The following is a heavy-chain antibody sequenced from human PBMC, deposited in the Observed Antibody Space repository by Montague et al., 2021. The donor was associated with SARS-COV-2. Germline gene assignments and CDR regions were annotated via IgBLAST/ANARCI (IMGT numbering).Heavy chain of an antibody. CDR2: IHQNGSKK. CDR3: ARDLSGSQYLYYFDY. J-gene: IGHJ4*02. D-gene: IGHD3-3*01. CDR1: GFTFSNYW. V-gene: IGHV3-7*01. Sequence: SLRLSCAASGFTFSNYWMNWVRQAPGKGLEWVANIHQNGSKKYYVDSVKGRFTISRDNAKKSLYLQMNSLRAEDTAVYYCARDLSGSQYLYYFDYWGQGTLVTVSS.